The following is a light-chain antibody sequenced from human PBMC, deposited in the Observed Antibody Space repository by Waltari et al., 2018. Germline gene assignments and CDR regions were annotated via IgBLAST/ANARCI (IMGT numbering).Light chain of an antibody. V-gene: IGLV3-1*01. CDR2: QDN. CDR1: KLGDKH. CDR3: QAWDSTAPYV. Sequence: SYELTQSPSVSVSPGQTASITCLGEKLGDKHTCWYQQKPGQPPVLVIYQDNKRPSGIPERFSVSKSGNTATLTISGTQAIDEADYYCQAWDSTAPYVFGTGTKVTVL. J-gene: IGLJ1*01.